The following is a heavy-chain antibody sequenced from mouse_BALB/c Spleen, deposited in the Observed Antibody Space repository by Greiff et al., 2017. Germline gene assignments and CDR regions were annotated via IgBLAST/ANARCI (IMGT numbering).Heavy chain of an antibody. D-gene: IGHD4-1*01. CDR2: IYPGSGST. Sequence: LKQPGSELVRPGASVKLSCKASGYTFTSYWMHWVKQRPGQGLEWIGNIYPGSGSTNYDEKFKSKATLTVDTSSSTAYMQLSSLTSEDSAVYYCTSNWEAYWGQGTLVTVSA. CDR3: TSNWEAY. V-gene: IGHV1S22*01. CDR1: GYTFTSYW. J-gene: IGHJ3*01.